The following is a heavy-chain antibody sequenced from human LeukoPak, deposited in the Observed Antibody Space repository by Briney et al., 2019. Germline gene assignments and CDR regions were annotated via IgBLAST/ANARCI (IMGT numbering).Heavy chain of an antibody. V-gene: IGHV3-23*03. CDR1: GFTFNNYA. Sequence: GASLRLSCAASGFTFNNYAMSWVRQAPGKGLEWVSVIYSGGSTYYADSVKGRFTISRDNSKNTLYLQMNSLRAEDTAVYYCAKETWELRNGTWFDPWGQGTLVTVSS. D-gene: IGHD1-26*01. CDR3: AKETWELRNGTWFDP. J-gene: IGHJ5*02. CDR2: IYSGGST.